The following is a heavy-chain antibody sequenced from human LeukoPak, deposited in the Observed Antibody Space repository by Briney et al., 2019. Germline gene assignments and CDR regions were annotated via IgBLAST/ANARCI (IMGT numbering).Heavy chain of an antibody. CDR2: LSSDGSSQ. D-gene: IGHD3-3*01. CDR3: ARDHSGYYTG. V-gene: IGHV3-30-3*01. J-gene: IGHJ4*02. CDR1: GFTLTNYA. Sequence: GGSLRLSCAASGFTLTNYAMHWVRQAPGKGLEWVAVLSSDGSSQSYADSVKGRFTISRDNSRNTLYLQMTSLRAEDTAVYYCARDHSGYYTGWGQGTLVTVSS.